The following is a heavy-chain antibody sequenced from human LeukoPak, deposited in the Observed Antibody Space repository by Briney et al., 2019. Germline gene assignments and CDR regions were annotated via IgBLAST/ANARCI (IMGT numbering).Heavy chain of an antibody. Sequence: GESLKISCKGSGYSFTSYWIGWVRQMPGKGLEWMGIIYPGDSDTRYSPSFQGQVTISADKSISTAYLQWSSLKASDTAMYYCARGPDCSGGSCYFDIRGQGTMVTVSS. CDR1: GYSFTSYW. D-gene: IGHD2-15*01. CDR2: IYPGDSDT. CDR3: ARGPDCSGGSCYFDI. J-gene: IGHJ3*02. V-gene: IGHV5-51*01.